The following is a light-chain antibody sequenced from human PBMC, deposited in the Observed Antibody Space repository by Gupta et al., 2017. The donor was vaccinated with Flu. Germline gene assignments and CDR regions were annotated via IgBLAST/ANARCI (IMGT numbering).Light chain of an antibody. Sequence: QSALTQPASVSGSPGQSIIISCTGTSSDIGNYNYVSWYQQHPGKVPKLMIYGVSNRPSGVSNRFSGSKSGNTASLTISGLQAEDEADYYCSSYTSTNSLVLFGGGTKLTVL. CDR2: GVS. J-gene: IGLJ2*01. V-gene: IGLV2-14*01. CDR1: SSDIGNYNY. CDR3: SSYTSTNSLVL.